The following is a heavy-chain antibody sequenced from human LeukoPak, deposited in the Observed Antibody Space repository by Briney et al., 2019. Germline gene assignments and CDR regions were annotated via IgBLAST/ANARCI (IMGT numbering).Heavy chain of an antibody. J-gene: IGHJ6*02. Sequence: ASVKVSCKASGYTFTGYYMHWVRQAPGQGLEWMGWINPNSGGTNYAQQFQGRVTITRDTSISTAYMELSRLRSDDTAVYYCARLMKKGYCSGGSCYSAKNLYYYYGMDVWGQGTTVTVSS. D-gene: IGHD2-15*01. CDR2: INPNSGGT. V-gene: IGHV1-2*02. CDR1: GYTFTGYY. CDR3: ARLMKKGYCSGGSCYSAKNLYYYYGMDV.